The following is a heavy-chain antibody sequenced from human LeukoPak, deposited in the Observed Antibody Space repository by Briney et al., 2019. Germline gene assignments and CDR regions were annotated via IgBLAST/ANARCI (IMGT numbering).Heavy chain of an antibody. CDR1: GFTFSDFY. J-gene: IGHJ4*02. CDR2: ISSGGDTI. V-gene: IGHV3-11*01. Sequence: GGSLRLSCAASGFTFSDFYMTWIRQAPGKGLEWVSYISSGGDTIYYADSVRGRFTISRDNAKNSPFLRMDSLRDEDTAVYYCARDAEYAGSSNMIRGVIDYWGQGTLVTVSS. D-gene: IGHD3-10*01. CDR3: ARDAEYAGSSNMIRGVIDY.